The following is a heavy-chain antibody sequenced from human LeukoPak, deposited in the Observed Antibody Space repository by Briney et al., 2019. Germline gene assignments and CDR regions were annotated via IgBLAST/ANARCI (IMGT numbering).Heavy chain of an antibody. CDR1: GFTFSSYA. CDR2: ISGSGGST. D-gene: IGHD3-10*01. J-gene: IGHJ5*02. V-gene: IGHV3-23*01. CDR3: ATDPRYYYGSGSYLFDP. Sequence: GGSLRLSCAASGFTFSSYAMSWVRQAPGKGLEWVSAISGSGGSTYYADSVKGRFTISRDNSKNTLYLQMNSLRSEDTAVYYCATDPRYYYGSGSYLFDPWGQGTLVTVSS.